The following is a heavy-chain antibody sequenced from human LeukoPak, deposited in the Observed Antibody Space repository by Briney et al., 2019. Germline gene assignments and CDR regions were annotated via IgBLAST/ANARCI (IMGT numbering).Heavy chain of an antibody. Sequence: SETLSLTCAVYGGSFSDYYWIWIRQSPGKGLEWIGEITHSGSTNYNPSLKSRVTISVDTSNNQFSLRLSSVTAADTAMYYCARVSRGWLIDDAFDIWGQGTMVTVSS. CDR3: ARVSRGWLIDDAFDI. V-gene: IGHV4-34*01. CDR2: ITHSGST. J-gene: IGHJ3*02. CDR1: GGSFSDYY. D-gene: IGHD6-19*01.